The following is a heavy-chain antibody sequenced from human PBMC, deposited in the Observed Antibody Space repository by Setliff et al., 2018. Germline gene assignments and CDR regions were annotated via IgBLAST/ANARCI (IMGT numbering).Heavy chain of an antibody. CDR3: ARVTGFLYMDV. V-gene: IGHV4-59*08. J-gene: IGHJ6*03. Sequence: SETLSLTCTVSGGSISTHYWSWIRQPPGKGLEWIGYIFYSGNTNYNPSLKSRVAISIDTSKNQFSLRLSSVTAADTAVYFCARVTGFLYMDVWGKGTTVTVSS. D-gene: IGHD3-3*01. CDR1: GGSISTHY. CDR2: IFYSGNT.